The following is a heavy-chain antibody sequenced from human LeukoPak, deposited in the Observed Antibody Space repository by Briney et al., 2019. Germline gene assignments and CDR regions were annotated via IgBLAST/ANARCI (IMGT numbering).Heavy chain of an antibody. D-gene: IGHD2-15*01. V-gene: IGHV4-34*01. CDR1: GESFSGYY. CDR2: INHSGST. J-gene: IGHJ3*02. Sequence: SETLSLTCAVYGESFSGYYWSWIRQPPGKGLEWIGEINHSGSTNYNPSLKSRVTISVDTSKKQFSLKLSSVTAADTAVYYCARLPCSGGSCYPSPTDAFDIWGQGTMVTVSS. CDR3: ARLPCSGGSCYPSPTDAFDI.